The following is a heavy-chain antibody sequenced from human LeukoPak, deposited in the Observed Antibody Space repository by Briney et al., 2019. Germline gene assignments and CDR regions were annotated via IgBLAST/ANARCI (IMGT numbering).Heavy chain of an antibody. Sequence: PSETLSLTCAVYGGSFSGYYWSWIRQPPGKGLEWIGEINHSGSTNYNPSLKSRVTISVDTSKNQFSLKLSSVTAADTAVYYCARYYYGSGSYSHPYYYYYMDVWGKGTTVTISS. V-gene: IGHV4-34*01. CDR1: GGSFSGYY. J-gene: IGHJ6*03. CDR3: ARYYYGSGSYSHPYYYYYMDV. CDR2: INHSGST. D-gene: IGHD3-10*01.